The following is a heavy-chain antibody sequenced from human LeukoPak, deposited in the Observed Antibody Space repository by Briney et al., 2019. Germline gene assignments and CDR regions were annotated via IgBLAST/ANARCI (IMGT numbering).Heavy chain of an antibody. V-gene: IGHV3-11*04. CDR2: ISSSSGTII. CDR1: GFTFSNSY. J-gene: IGHJ5*02. D-gene: IGHD1-1*01. CDR3: ARVENSDWNDANNWFDP. Sequence: PGGSLRLSCAASGFTFSNSYMSWIRQAPGKGLEWISYISSSSGTIIHYADSVKGRFTISRDNAKNSLYLQMNSLRAEDTAVYYCARVENSDWNDANNWFDPWGQGTLVTVSS.